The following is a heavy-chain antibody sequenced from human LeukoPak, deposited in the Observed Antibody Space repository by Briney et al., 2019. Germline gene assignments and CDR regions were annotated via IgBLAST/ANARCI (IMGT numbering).Heavy chain of an antibody. Sequence: SVKVSCKASGGTFSSYAISWVRQAPGQGLEWMGGIIPIFGTANYAQKFQGRVTITADKSTSTAYMELSSLRSEDTAVYYCASVWRYYDSSGYYYVMGAFDIWGQGTMVTVSS. D-gene: IGHD3-22*01. V-gene: IGHV1-69*06. J-gene: IGHJ3*02. CDR2: IIPIFGTA. CDR1: GGTFSSYA. CDR3: ASVWRYYDSSGYYYVMGAFDI.